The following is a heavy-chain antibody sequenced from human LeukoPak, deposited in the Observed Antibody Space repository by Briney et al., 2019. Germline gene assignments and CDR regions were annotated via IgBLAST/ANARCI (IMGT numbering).Heavy chain of an antibody. CDR1: GGSISSYY. J-gene: IGHJ4*02. CDR2: IYYSGST. V-gene: IGHV4-59*01. CDR3: ARVGIMITFGGVIAPNLIDY. Sequence: SETLSLTCTVSGGSISSYYWSWIRQPPGKGLEWIGYIYYSGSTNYNPSLKSRVTISVDTSKNQFSLKLSSVTAADTAVYYCARVGIMITFGGVIAPNLIDYWGQGTLVTVSS. D-gene: IGHD3-16*02.